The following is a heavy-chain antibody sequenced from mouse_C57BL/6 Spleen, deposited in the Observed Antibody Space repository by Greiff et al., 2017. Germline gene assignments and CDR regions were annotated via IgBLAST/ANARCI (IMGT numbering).Heavy chain of an antibody. J-gene: IGHJ2*01. CDR3: ARQGVYYGYDRDYFDY. Sequence: VQLKESGPELVKPGASVKIPCKASGYTFTDYNMDWVKQSHGKSLEWIGDINPNNGGTIYNQKFKGKATLTVDKSSSTAYMELRSLTSEDTAVYYGARQGVYYGYDRDYFDYWGQGTTLTVSS. D-gene: IGHD2-2*01. CDR1: GYTFTDYN. V-gene: IGHV1-18*01. CDR2: INPNNGGT.